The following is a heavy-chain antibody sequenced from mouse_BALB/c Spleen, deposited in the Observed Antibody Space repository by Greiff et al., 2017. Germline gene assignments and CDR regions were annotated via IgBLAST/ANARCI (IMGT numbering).Heavy chain of an antibody. D-gene: IGHD3-2*01. CDR1: GFSLTSYD. V-gene: IGHV2-9-2*01. Sequence: VQLQESGPGLVAPSQSLSITCTVSGFSLTSYDISWIRQPPGKGLEWLGVIWTGGGTNYNSAFMSRLSISKDNSKSQVFLKMNSLQTDDTAIYYCVREIQDSSGYTYYFDYWGQGTTLTVSS. CDR2: IWTGGGT. CDR3: VREIQDSSGYTYYFDY. J-gene: IGHJ2*01.